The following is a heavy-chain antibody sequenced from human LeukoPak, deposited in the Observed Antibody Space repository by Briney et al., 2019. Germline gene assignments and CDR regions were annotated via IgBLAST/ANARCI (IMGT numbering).Heavy chain of an antibody. J-gene: IGHJ4*02. Sequence: GGSLRLSCAASGFTFSSYAMHWVRQAPGKGLEWVAVISYDGSNKYYADSVKGRFTISRDNSKNTLYLQMNSLRAEDTAVYYCCAGDSTPKSVDYWGQGTLVTVSS. D-gene: IGHD2-2*01. CDR1: GFTFSSYA. CDR3: CAGDSTPKSVDY. CDR2: ISYDGSNK. V-gene: IGHV3-30-3*01.